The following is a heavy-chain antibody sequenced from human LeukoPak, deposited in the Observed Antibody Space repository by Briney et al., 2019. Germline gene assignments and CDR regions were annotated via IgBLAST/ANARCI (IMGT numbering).Heavy chain of an antibody. CDR3: ARAAYDSSGYLAL. CDR1: GFTFSSYG. J-gene: IGHJ4*02. CDR2: IWYDGTNK. Sequence: RGSLRLSCAASGFTFSSYGMHWVRQAPGKGLEWVAVIWYDGTNKYYADSAKGRFTISRDNSKNTLFLQMNILRAEDTAVYYCARAAYDSSGYLALWGQGTLVAVSS. V-gene: IGHV3-33*02. D-gene: IGHD3-22*01.